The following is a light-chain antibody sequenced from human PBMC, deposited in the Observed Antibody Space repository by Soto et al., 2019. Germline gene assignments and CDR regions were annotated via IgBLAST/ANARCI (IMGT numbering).Light chain of an antibody. V-gene: IGKV1-5*03. CDR3: QQYNSYSPT. Sequence: DIQMTQSPSTRSASVGDRVTITCRASQSISTWLAWYQQEPGKAPKLLIHKASSLQSGVPSRFSGSGSGTDFTLTISSLHPDDFATYYCQQYNSYSPTFGQATKVDIK. J-gene: IGKJ1*01. CDR1: QSISTW. CDR2: KAS.